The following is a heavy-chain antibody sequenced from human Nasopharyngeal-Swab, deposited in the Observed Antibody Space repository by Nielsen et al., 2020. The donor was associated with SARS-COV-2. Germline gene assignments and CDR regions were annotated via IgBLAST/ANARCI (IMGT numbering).Heavy chain of an antibody. V-gene: IGHV3-11*01. CDR2: IRSSDSIR. Sequence: RPAPGKGLERGADIRSSDSIRYYADSVKGRFTISRDNAKNSLYLQMNSLRAEDTAVYYCARAGAVAGTSRSRYYYGMDVWGQGTTVTVSS. D-gene: IGHD6-19*01. CDR3: ARAGAVAGTSRSRYYYGMDV. J-gene: IGHJ6*02.